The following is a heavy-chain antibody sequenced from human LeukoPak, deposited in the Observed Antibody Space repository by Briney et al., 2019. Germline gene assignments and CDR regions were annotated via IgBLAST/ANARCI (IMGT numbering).Heavy chain of an antibody. Sequence: SETLSLTCAVSDYSISSGYYWGWIRQPPGKGLEWIGSVYQSGSTYYSPSLKSRVTISVDTSNNQFSLKLTSVTAADTAIYYCARHPDLRWPRSFDYWARELWSPSPQ. D-gene: IGHD2-21*01. CDR2: VYQSGST. J-gene: IGHJ4*02. CDR1: DYSISSGYY. CDR3: ARHPDLRWPRSFDY. V-gene: IGHV4-38-2*01.